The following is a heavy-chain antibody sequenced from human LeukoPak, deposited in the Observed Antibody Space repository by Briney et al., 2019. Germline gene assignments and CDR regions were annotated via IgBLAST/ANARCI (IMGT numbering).Heavy chain of an antibody. CDR2: IYYSGST. V-gene: IGHV4-30-4*08. CDR3: ARDPRDPYYYDSSSIIGGDY. J-gene: IGHJ4*02. Sequence: SETLSLTCTVSGGSISSYYWSWIRQPPGKGLEWIGYIYYSGSTYYNPSLKSRVTISVDTSKNQFSLKLSSVTAADTAVYYCARDPRDPYYYDSSSIIGGDYWGQGTLVTVSS. D-gene: IGHD3-22*01. CDR1: GGSISSYY.